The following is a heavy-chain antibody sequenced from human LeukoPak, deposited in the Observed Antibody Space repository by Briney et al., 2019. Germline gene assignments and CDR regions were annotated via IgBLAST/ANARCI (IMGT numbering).Heavy chain of an antibody. CDR1: GYSFTSYW. Sequence: GESLKISCKGSGYSFTSYWIGWVRQMPGKGLEWMGIIYPGDSDTRYSPSFQGQVTISADKSISTAYLQWSSQKASDTAMYYCASSTRIAAAGGAFDIWGQGTMVTVSS. D-gene: IGHD6-13*01. CDR3: ASSTRIAAAGGAFDI. J-gene: IGHJ3*02. CDR2: IYPGDSDT. V-gene: IGHV5-51*01.